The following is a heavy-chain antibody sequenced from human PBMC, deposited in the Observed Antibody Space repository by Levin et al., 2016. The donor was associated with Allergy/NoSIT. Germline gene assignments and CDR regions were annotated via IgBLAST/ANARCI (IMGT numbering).Heavy chain of an antibody. CDR3: ATGSGHAFDI. V-gene: IGHV3-74*01. D-gene: IGHD3-10*01. CDR2: INSDGSST. Sequence: GESLKISCAVSGFTFSSYWMHWVRQAPGKGLVWVSRINSDGSSTSYADSVKGRFTISRDNAKNTLYLQMNSLRAEDTAVYYCATGSGHAFDIWGQATMVTVSS. J-gene: IGHJ3*02. CDR1: GFTFSSYW.